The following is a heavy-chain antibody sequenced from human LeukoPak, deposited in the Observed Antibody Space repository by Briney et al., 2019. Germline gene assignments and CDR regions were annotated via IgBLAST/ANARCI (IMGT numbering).Heavy chain of an antibody. CDR3: ARDRLLWFGELTYYFDY. D-gene: IGHD3-10*01. CDR1: GFTFSSYS. Sequence: GSLRLSCAASGFTFSSYSMNWVRQAPGKGLEWVSSISSSSSYIYYADSVKGRFTISRDNAKNSLYLQMNSLRAEDTAVYYCARDRLLWFGELTYYFDYWGQGTLVTVSS. V-gene: IGHV3-21*01. CDR2: ISSSSSYI. J-gene: IGHJ4*02.